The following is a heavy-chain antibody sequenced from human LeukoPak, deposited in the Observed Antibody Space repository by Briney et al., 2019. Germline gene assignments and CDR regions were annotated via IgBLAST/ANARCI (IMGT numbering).Heavy chain of an antibody. V-gene: IGHV3-30-3*01. CDR1: GFTFSSYS. CDR2: ISYDGDNK. CDR3: ARVPYDSGTYDY. J-gene: IGHJ4*02. Sequence: GRSLRLSCAASGFTFSSYSMHWVRQAPGEGLEWVAVISYDGDNKKYTDSVMGRFTISRDNSKSTLYLQMSSLRAEDTAVYYCARVPYDSGTYDYWGQGTLVTVSS. D-gene: IGHD3-16*01.